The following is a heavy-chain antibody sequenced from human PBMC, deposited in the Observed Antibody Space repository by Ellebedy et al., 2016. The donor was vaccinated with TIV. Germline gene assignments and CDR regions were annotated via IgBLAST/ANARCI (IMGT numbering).Heavy chain of an antibody. CDR2: INQDGGEK. J-gene: IGHJ6*02. CDR3: ASARIVGATGRNMDV. D-gene: IGHD1-26*01. Sequence: GESLKISCAASGFTFSRHWMSWVRQGPGKGLEWVANINQDGGEKNYVDSVRGRFTISRDNAKNSLYLQVNSLRAEDTAVYYCASARIVGATGRNMDVWGQGTTVTVSS. CDR1: GFTFSRHW. V-gene: IGHV3-7*01.